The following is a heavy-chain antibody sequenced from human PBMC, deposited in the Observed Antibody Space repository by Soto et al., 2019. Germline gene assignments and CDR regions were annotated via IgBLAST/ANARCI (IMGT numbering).Heavy chain of an antibody. J-gene: IGHJ6*02. V-gene: IGHV3-33*01. CDR3: ARDRDGGWFHMDV. Sequence: QVQLVESGGGVVQPGRSLRLSCVGSGFPFWHYGMHWVRQAPGKGLEWVAVIWSDGKKESYADFVKGRFAISRDNFKDTLYLQMNSLIAEDTAVYYFARDRDGGWFHMDVWGQGTTVTVSS. CDR2: IWSDGKKE. D-gene: IGHD6-19*01. CDR1: GFPFWHYG.